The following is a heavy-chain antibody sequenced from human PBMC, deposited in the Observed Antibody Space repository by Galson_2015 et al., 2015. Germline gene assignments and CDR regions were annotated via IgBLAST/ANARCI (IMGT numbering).Heavy chain of an antibody. V-gene: IGHV1-3*01. J-gene: IGHJ4*02. CDR1: GYTFTSYA. Sequence: SVKVSCKASGYTFTSYAMHWVRQAPGQRLEWMGWINAGNGNTKYSQKFQGRVTITRDTSASTAYMELSSLRSEDTAVYYCARPKKIGYCSGGSCSFDYWGQGTLVTVSS. CDR3: ARPKKIGYCSGGSCSFDY. D-gene: IGHD2-15*01. CDR2: INAGNGNT.